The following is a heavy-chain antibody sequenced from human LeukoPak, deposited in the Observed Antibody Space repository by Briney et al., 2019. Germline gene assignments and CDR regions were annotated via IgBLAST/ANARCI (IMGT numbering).Heavy chain of an antibody. V-gene: IGHV1-69*10. CDR3: ARDSSPYYDILTGYYTGYFDY. D-gene: IGHD3-9*01. CDR2: IIPLLGTA. Sequence: GASVKVSCKASGGTFSTYGISWVRQAPGQGLEWMGGIIPLLGTANYAQRFQGRVTITADTYTTTAYMEVSSLRSEDTAVYYCARDSSPYYDILTGYYTGYFDYWGQGTLVTVSS. CDR1: GGTFSTYG. J-gene: IGHJ4*02.